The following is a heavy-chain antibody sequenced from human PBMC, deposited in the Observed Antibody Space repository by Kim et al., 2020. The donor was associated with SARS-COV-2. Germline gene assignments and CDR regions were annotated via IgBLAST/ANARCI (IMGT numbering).Heavy chain of an antibody. CDR2: IYYSGST. Sequence: SETLSLTCTVSGGSISSSSYYWGWIRQPPGKGLEWIGSIYYSGSTYYNPSLKSRVTISVDTSKNQFSLKLSSVTAADTAVYYCARVVRFGYENYFDYWGQGTLVTVSS. CDR1: GGSISSSSYY. D-gene: IGHD3-10*01. V-gene: IGHV4-39*07. J-gene: IGHJ4*02. CDR3: ARVVRFGYENYFDY.